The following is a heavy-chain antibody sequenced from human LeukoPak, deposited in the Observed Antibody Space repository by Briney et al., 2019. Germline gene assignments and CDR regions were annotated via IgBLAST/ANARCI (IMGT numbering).Heavy chain of an antibody. CDR3: ARHIGYSAWNPDY. J-gene: IGHJ4*02. D-gene: IGHD5-12*01. V-gene: IGHV5-51*01. Sequence: GESLKISCKASGHSFTSYWIGWVRQMPGKGLEWMGIICPYDSDTRYSPSFQGQVTISADKSISTAYLQWSNLKASDTAMYYCARHIGYSAWNPDYWGQGTLVTVSS. CDR1: GHSFTSYW. CDR2: ICPYDSDT.